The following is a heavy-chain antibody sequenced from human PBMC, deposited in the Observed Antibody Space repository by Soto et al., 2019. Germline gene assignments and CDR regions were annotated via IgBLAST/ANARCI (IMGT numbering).Heavy chain of an antibody. CDR2: ISAYNGNT. CDR1: GYTFTSYG. V-gene: IGHV1-18*01. Sequence: QVQLVQSGAEVKKPGASVKVSCKASGYTFTSYGISWVRQAPGQGLEWMGWISAYNGNTNYAQKLQGRVTMTTDTPXSXXQMERRSLRSADTAVYYCARDWGWKAAAVETEFDYWGQGTLVTVSS. J-gene: IGHJ4*02. D-gene: IGHD6-13*01. CDR3: ARDWGWKAAAVETEFDY.